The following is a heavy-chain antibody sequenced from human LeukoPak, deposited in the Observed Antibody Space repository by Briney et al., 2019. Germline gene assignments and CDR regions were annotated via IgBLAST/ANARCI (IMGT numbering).Heavy chain of an antibody. D-gene: IGHD3-10*01. Sequence: ASVKVSCKASGYTFTGYYIHWVRQAPGQGLEWMGIINPSGGSTSYAQKFQGRVTMTRDMSTSTVYMELSSLRSEDTAVYYCAREEKRGSGSSHARFDYWGQGTLVTVSS. J-gene: IGHJ4*02. CDR1: GYTFTGYY. V-gene: IGHV1-46*01. CDR2: INPSGGST. CDR3: AREEKRGSGSSHARFDY.